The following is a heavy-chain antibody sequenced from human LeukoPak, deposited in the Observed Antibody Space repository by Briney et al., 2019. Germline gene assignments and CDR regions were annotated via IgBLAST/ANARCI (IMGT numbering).Heavy chain of an antibody. V-gene: IGHV4-4*07. CDR3: AGDADSESGVFES. D-gene: IGHD2-15*01. CDR2: VHASGST. J-gene: IGHJ2*01. Sequence: SETLSLTCNGSRGSVSSFFWNWIRQPAGKRLEWIGRVHASGSTNYSPSLKSRVTISLDKSKNTFSLKLTSVTAADTAVYHCAGDADSESGVFESWGRGIPVIVSS. CDR1: RGSVSSFF.